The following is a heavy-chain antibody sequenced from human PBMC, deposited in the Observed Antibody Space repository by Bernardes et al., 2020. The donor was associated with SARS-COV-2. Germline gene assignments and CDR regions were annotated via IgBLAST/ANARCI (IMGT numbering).Heavy chain of an antibody. CDR3: ARAPEYCSSTKCPEYDH. Sequence: GGSLRLSCAASGFTFSSYWMHWVRQAPGKGLVWVSRINSDGSNTNYADSVKGRFTISRDNAKNTLYLQMNSLRAEDTAVYYCARAPEYCSSTKCPEYDHWGQGTLVTVSS. J-gene: IGHJ4*02. V-gene: IGHV3-74*01. D-gene: IGHD2-2*01. CDR2: INSDGSNT. CDR1: GFTFSSYW.